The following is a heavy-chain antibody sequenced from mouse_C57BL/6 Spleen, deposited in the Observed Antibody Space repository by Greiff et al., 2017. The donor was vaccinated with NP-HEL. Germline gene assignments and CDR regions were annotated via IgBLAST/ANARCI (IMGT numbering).Heavy chain of an antibody. J-gene: IGHJ2*01. CDR2: IYPGDGDT. V-gene: IGHV1-80*01. CDR3: ARGLPYYFDY. CDR1: GYAFSSYW. Sequence: QVQLKESGAELVKPGASVKISCKASGYAFSSYWMNWVKQRPGKGLEWIGQIYPGDGDTNYNGKFKGKATLTADKSSSTAYMQLSSLTSEDSAVYFCARGLPYYFDYWGQGTTLTVSS. D-gene: IGHD5-5*01.